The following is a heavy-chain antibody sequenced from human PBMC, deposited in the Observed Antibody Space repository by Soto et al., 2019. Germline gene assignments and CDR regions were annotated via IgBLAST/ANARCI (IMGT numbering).Heavy chain of an antibody. J-gene: IGHJ3*02. CDR1: GFTFSSYA. CDR3: AKDGISRIRKKMDAAKRLHPHDAFDI. CDR2: ISGSGGST. D-gene: IGHD1-20*01. Sequence: EVQLLESGGGLVQPGGSLRLSCAASGFTFSSYAMSWVRQAPGKGLEWVSAISGSGGSTYYADSVKGRFTISRDNSKNTLYLQMNSLRAEDTAVYYCAKDGISRIRKKMDAAKRLHPHDAFDIWGQGTMVTVSS. V-gene: IGHV3-23*01.